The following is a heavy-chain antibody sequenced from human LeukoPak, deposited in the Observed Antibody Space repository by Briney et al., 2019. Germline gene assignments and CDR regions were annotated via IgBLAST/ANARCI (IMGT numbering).Heavy chain of an antibody. V-gene: IGHV1-3*01. CDR1: GYTFTSYA. D-gene: IGHD1-26*01. CDR2: ISAGNGNT. Sequence: ASVKVSCKASGYTFTSYAIHWVRQAPGQRLEWMGWISAGNGNTKYSQNCQGRVTVISNTSATTAFMELSSLRSEAAAVYYCARDSGSGSNDYWGQGTLVTASS. CDR3: ARDSGSGSNDY. J-gene: IGHJ4*02.